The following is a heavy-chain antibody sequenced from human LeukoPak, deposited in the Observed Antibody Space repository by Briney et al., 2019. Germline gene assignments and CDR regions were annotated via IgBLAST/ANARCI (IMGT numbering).Heavy chain of an antibody. CDR3: ARLYTSGCFDY. V-gene: IGHV3-7*01. CDR2: IKQDGSEK. Sequence: GSLRLSCAASGFTFSNHWMSWVRQAPGKGLEWVANIKQDGSEKYYVDSVKGRLTISRDNAKSSLYLQMNSLRGEDTAVYYCARLYTSGCFDYWGQGTLVTVSS. D-gene: IGHD6-19*01. J-gene: IGHJ4*02. CDR1: GFTFSNHW.